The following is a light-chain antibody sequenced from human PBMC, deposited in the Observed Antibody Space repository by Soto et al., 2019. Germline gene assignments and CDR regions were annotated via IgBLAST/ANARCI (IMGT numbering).Light chain of an antibody. J-gene: IGKJ1*01. CDR2: AAS. CDR3: QQCFWHWT. Sequence: DIQMTQFPSSLSASVGDRVTITCRASQTINSYLNWYQQKPGKAPKLLIYAASSLQSGVPSRFGGSGSGTEFTLSITSLQPDDFATYYCQQCFWHWTFGQGTKVDIK. CDR1: QTINSY. V-gene: IGKV1-39*01.